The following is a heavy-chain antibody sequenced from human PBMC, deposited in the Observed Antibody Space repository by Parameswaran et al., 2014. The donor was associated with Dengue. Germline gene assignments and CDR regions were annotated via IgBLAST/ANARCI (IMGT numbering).Heavy chain of an antibody. CDR2: INPSGGST. D-gene: IGHD2-15*01. V-gene: IGHV1-46*01. J-gene: IGHJ2*01. CDR3: AREGCSGGSCYWYFDL. Sequence: WVRQAPGQGLEWMGIINPSGGSTSYTQKFQGRVTMTRDTSTSTVYMELSSLRSEDTAVYYCAREGCSGGSCYWYFDLWGRGTLVTVSS.